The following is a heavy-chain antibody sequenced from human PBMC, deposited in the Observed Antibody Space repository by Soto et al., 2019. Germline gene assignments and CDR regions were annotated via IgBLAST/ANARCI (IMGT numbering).Heavy chain of an antibody. CDR3: ARGFTYGSGSYSTDAFDI. V-gene: IGHV3-13*01. J-gene: IGHJ3*02. Sequence: EVQLVESGGGLVQPGGSLRLSCAASGFTFSSYDMHWVRQATGKGLEWVSAIGTAGDTYYPGSVKGRFTISRENAKNSLYLQINSLRAGDTAVYYCARGFTYGSGSYSTDAFDIWGQGTMVTVSS. D-gene: IGHD3-10*01. CDR1: GFTFSSYD. CDR2: IGTAGDT.